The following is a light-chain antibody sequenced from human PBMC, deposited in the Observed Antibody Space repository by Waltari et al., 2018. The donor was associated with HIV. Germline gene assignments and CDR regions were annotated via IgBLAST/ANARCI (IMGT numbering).Light chain of an antibody. CDR1: SSNIGSNY. J-gene: IGLJ3*02. Sequence: QSVLTQPPSASGTPGQRVTISCSGTSSNIGSNYVYWYQQFPGTAPKLLIYRNNQRPSGVPDRFSGSKSGTSASLAISGLRSEDEADYYCAAWEDSRKVFGGGTKLTVL. CDR3: AAWEDSRKV. CDR2: RNN. V-gene: IGLV1-47*01.